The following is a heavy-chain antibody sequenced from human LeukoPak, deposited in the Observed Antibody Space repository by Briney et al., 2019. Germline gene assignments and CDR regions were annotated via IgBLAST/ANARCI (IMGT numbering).Heavy chain of an antibody. CDR3: ARGMVARTTPDDY. V-gene: IGHV3-21*01. D-gene: IGHD1-1*01. CDR2: ISSSSSYI. CDR1: GFTFSSYS. J-gene: IGHJ4*02. Sequence: PGGSLRLSCAASGFTFSSYSMNWVRQAPGKGLEWVSSISSSSSYIYYADSVKGRFTISRDNAKNSLYLQMNSLRAEDTAVYYCARGMVARTTPDDYWGQGTLVTVSS.